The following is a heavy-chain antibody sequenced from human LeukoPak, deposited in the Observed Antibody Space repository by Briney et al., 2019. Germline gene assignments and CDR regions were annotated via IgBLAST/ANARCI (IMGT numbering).Heavy chain of an antibody. J-gene: IGHJ4*02. Sequence: PGGSLRLSCAASGFTFSDYYMSWIRQAPGKGLEWVSYISSSGSTIYYADFVKGRFTISRDNAKNSLYLQMNSLSAEDTAVYYCASWDDTLPLVVPGDYWGQGTLVTVSS. V-gene: IGHV3-11*04. CDR2: ISSSGSTI. CDR3: ASWDDTLPLVVPGDY. D-gene: IGHD3-22*01. CDR1: GFTFSDYY.